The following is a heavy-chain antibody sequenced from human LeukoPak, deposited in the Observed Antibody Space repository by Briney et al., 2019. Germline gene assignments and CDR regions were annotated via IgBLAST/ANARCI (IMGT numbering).Heavy chain of an antibody. Sequence: GSSVKVSCKASGGTFSSYAISWVRQAPGQGLEWMGGIIPIFGTTNYAQKFQGRVRITTDESTSTAYMELSSLRSEDTAVYYCARGGITDYYYYYMDVWGKGTTVTVSS. CDR3: ARGGITDYYYYYMDV. D-gene: IGHD3-3*01. J-gene: IGHJ6*03. V-gene: IGHV1-69*05. CDR2: IIPIFGTT. CDR1: GGTFSSYA.